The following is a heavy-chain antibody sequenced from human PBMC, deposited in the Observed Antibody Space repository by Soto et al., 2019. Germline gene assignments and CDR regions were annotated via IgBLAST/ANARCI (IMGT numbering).Heavy chain of an antibody. J-gene: IGHJ6*03. CDR1: GLTFSNHA. D-gene: IGHD2-2*01. V-gene: IGHV3-23*01. Sequence: GESLKISCAVSGLTFSNHAMNWVRQAPGRGLEWVSAISGSGGTTYFADSAKGRFTISRDNSRNTLYLQMSSLRAEDTAVYYCAKAPAAMLGLGYYYTYMDVWGKGTTVTVSS. CDR3: AKAPAAMLGLGYYYTYMDV. CDR2: ISGSGGTT.